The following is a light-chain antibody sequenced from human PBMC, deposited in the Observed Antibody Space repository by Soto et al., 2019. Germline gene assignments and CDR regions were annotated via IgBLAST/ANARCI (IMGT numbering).Light chain of an antibody. CDR2: SGS. J-gene: IGKJ1*01. CDR1: QSLLHSTGYSY. CDR3: MQPLQSWT. V-gene: IGKV2-28*01. Sequence: DIVMTQSPLSLPVTPGEPASISCRSSQSLLHSTGYSYLDWYLEKPGQSPQLLIYSGSNRASGVPDRFSGSGSGTDFTLKISRVEAEDVGVYYCMQPLQSWTFGQGTKVDI.